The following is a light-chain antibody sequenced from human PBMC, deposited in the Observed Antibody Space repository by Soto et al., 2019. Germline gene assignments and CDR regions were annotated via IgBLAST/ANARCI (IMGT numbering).Light chain of an antibody. J-gene: IGKJ1*01. V-gene: IGKV3-11*01. CDR3: HQRPSWPRT. CDR1: QYINTR. Sequence: EIVLTQSPATLSSFPGDRVTLSCRASQYINTRLAWYQHRPGQAPRLLIYQTSIRAAGIPARFSASGTGTDFTLTISDVQPEAFAVYYCHQRPSWPRTFGQGNKVDI. CDR2: QTS.